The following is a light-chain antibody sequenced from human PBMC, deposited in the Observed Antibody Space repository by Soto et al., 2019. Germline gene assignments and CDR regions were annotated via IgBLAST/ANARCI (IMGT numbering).Light chain of an antibody. J-gene: IGKJ3*01. CDR1: QSVSNY. CDR3: QLRGNVSPFT. V-gene: IGKV3-11*01. CDR2: DAS. Sequence: EIVLTQSPATLSVSPGERATLSCRASQSVSNYLAWFQQKPGQAPRLLIYDASNRATGIPARFSGSGSGTEFYLTIISLEPEDFAVYYCQLRGNVSPFTFGPGTRVDIK.